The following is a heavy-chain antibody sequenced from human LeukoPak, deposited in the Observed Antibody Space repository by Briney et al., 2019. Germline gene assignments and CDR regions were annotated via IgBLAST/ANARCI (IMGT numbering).Heavy chain of an antibody. D-gene: IGHD6-13*01. J-gene: IGHJ4*02. V-gene: IGHV3-21*01. CDR1: GFTFSSYS. CDR3: ARGVWGYNSSPPSQY. Sequence: GGSLRLSCAASGFTFSSYSMNWVRQAPGKGLEWVSSISSSSSYIYYADSVKGRFTISRDNAKNSLYLQMNSLRSEDTAVYYCARGVWGYNSSPPSQYWGQGTLVTVSS. CDR2: ISSSSSYI.